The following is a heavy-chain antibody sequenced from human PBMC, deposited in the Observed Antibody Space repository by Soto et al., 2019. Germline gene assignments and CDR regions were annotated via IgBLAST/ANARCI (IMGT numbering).Heavy chain of an antibody. CDR1: GFTFSSYW. V-gene: IGHV3-7*03. CDR2: IKLDGSEK. J-gene: IGHJ4*02. D-gene: IGHD3-22*01. Sequence: VRLSCIGSGFTFSSYWMTWVRQAPGKGLEWVANIKLDGSEKNYVDSVKGRFTISTDSAQNSLYLQMNSLRAEDTAVYYCARGYYYDSSGYPDYWGQGTLVTVSS. CDR3: ARGYYYDSSGYPDY.